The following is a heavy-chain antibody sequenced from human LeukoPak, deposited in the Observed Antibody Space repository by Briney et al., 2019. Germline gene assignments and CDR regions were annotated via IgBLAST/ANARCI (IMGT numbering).Heavy chain of an antibody. D-gene: IGHD5-18*01. CDR2: INPNNGGT. Sequence: ASVTVSCTASGYTFTCYYMHWVRQAPGQGLEWMGWINPNNGGTNYAQKFQGRVTMTRDTSISTAYMELNRLRSDDTAVYYCARDPYSNYFDYWGQGTLVTVSS. CDR3: ARDPYSNYFDY. J-gene: IGHJ4*02. CDR1: GYTFTCYY. V-gene: IGHV1-2*02.